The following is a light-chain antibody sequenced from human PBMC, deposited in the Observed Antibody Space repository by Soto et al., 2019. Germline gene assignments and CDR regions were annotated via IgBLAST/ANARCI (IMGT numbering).Light chain of an antibody. CDR2: GVN. Sequence: QSALTQPPSASGSPGQSVAISCTGTSSDVGGYNYVSWYQQHPGKAPKLMIYGVNKRPSGVPDRSSGSKSGNTASLTVSGLQAEDEADYYCSSYAGSSNVFGTGTKLTVL. CDR3: SSYAGSSNV. CDR1: SSDVGGYNY. J-gene: IGLJ1*01. V-gene: IGLV2-8*01.